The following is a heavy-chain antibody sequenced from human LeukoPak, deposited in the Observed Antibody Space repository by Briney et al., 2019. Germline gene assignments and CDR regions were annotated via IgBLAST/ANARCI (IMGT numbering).Heavy chain of an antibody. D-gene: IGHD3-16*02. CDR2: ISGSGGST. CDR1: GFTFSSYA. CDR3: AKAYDYVWGSYRSDYFDY. V-gene: IGHV3-23*01. Sequence: GGSLRLSCAASGFTFSSYAMSWVRQAPGKGLEWVSAISGSGGSTYYADSVKGRFTNSRDNSKNTLYLQMNSLRAEDTAVYYCAKAYDYVWGSYRSDYFDYWGQGTLVTVSS. J-gene: IGHJ4*02.